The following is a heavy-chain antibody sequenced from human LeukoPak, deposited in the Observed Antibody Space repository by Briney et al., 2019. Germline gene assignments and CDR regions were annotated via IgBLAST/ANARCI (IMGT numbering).Heavy chain of an antibody. CDR3: ARGLNIAARPAFDS. Sequence: SETLSLTCTVSGGSISSYYWGWIRQPPGKGLEWIAYIYYSGSTNYNPYLKSRVTMSVDMSESQFSLKLSSVTAADAAVYYCARGLNIAARPAFDSWGQGTLVTVSS. D-gene: IGHD6-6*01. J-gene: IGHJ4*02. V-gene: IGHV4-59*01. CDR2: IYYSGST. CDR1: GGSISSYY.